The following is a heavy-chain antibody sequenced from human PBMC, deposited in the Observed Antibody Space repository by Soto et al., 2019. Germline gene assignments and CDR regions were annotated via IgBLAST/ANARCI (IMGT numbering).Heavy chain of an antibody. V-gene: IGHV4-34*01. CDR1: GGSFSGYY. Sequence: QVQLQQWGAGLLKPSETLSLTCAVYGGSFSGYYWSWIRQPPRKGLEWIGEINHSGSTNYNPSLKRRVTISVDTSKNQFSLILRSVTAADTAVYYCARGSVAGKNDYWGQGTLVTVSS. CDR2: INHSGST. CDR3: ARGSVAGKNDY. J-gene: IGHJ4*02. D-gene: IGHD6-19*01.